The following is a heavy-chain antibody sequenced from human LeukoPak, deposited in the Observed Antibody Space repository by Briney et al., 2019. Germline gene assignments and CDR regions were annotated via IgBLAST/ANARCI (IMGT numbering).Heavy chain of an antibody. CDR1: GGSMSSYY. V-gene: IGHV4-59*08. CDR3: ARHDTIFGVVTQNYYYYGMDV. D-gene: IGHD3-3*01. CDR2: IYYSGTT. Sequence: SETLSLTCTVSGGSMSSYYWSWIRRPPGKGLEWVGYIYYSGTTNYNPSFRSRVPISVEPSKNQFSLKLSSVTAADTAVYYCARHDTIFGVVTQNYYYYGMDVWGQGTTVTVSS. J-gene: IGHJ6*02.